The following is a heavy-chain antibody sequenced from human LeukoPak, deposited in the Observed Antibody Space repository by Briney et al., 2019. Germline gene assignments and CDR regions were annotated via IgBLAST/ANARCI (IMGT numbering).Heavy chain of an antibody. Sequence: KPSETLSLTCTVSGGSISSYYWSWIRQPPGKGLEWIGYIYYSGSTNYNPSLKSRVTISVDTSKNQFSLKLSSVTAADTAVYYCARHANCGGSGWCVDYWGQGTLVTVSS. J-gene: IGHJ4*02. V-gene: IGHV4-59*08. CDR1: GGSISSYY. CDR3: ARHANCGGSGWCVDY. D-gene: IGHD6-19*01. CDR2: IYYSGST.